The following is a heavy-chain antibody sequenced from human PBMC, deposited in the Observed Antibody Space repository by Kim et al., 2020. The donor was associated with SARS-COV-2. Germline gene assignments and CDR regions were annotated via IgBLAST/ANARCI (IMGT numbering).Heavy chain of an antibody. CDR1: GFLFSSYG. CDR3: TTYRGDNNFDY. D-gene: IGHD2-21*02. Sequence: GGSLRLSCAVSGFLFSSYGMHWVRQAPGKGLEWVAAIASDGSYQFFANSVRGRFTISRDNSKNTLSLQMNGLGAEDTAIYYCTTYRGDNNFDYWGQGTLVTVSS. J-gene: IGHJ4*02. CDR2: IASDGSYQ. V-gene: IGHV3-30*03.